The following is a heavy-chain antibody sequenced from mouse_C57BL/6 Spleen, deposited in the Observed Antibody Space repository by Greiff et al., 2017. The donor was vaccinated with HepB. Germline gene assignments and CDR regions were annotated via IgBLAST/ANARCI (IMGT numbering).Heavy chain of an antibody. CDR2: IWSDGST. J-gene: IGHJ1*03. CDR1: GFSLTSYG. D-gene: IGHD1-1*01. CDR3: ARHAHYYGSSYPWYFDV. Sequence: QVQLKESGPGLVAPSQSLSITCTVSGFSLTSYGVHWVRQPPGKGLEWLVVIWSDGSTTYNSALKSRLSISKDNSKSQVFLKMNSLQTDDTAMYYCARHAHYYGSSYPWYFDVWGTGTTVTVSS. V-gene: IGHV2-6-1*01.